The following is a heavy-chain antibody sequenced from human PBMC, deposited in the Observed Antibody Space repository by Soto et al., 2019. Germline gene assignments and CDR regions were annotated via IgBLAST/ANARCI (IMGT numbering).Heavy chain of an antibody. Sequence: VQLVQSGAEVREPGSSVKVSCTASGGTFNTSTITWVRQAPGQGLDYMGGVIHIYGSPYYARKFQGRVTITADVSTSTAYMVMNSLRSGDTAVYYCAGESALMTTVPLRHWGQGTLVTVSS. CDR1: GGTFNTST. CDR2: VIHIYGSP. D-gene: IGHD4-17*01. J-gene: IGHJ4*02. CDR3: AGESALMTTVPLRH. V-gene: IGHV1-69*01.